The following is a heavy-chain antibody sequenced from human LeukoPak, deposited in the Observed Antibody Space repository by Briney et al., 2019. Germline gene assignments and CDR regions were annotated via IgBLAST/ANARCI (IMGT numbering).Heavy chain of an antibody. D-gene: IGHD3-22*01. J-gene: IGHJ4*02. V-gene: IGHV1-69*13. CDR1: GGTFSSYA. CDR2: IIPIFGTA. CDR3: ARLYYDSSGYYHYYFDY. Sequence: ASVKVSCKASGGTFSSYAISWVRQAPGQGLDWMGGIIPIFGTANYAQKFQGRVTITADESTSTAYLELSSLRSEDTAVYYCARLYYDSSGYYHYYFDYWGQGTLVTVSS.